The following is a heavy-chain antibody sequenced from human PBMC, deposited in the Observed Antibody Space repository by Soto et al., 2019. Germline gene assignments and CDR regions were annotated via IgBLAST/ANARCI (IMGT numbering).Heavy chain of an antibody. D-gene: IGHD5-12*01. J-gene: IGHJ6*02. CDR3: ARDPEMATTDYYYGMDV. V-gene: IGHV1-69*06. Sequence: AAPVKVSCKASGDTFSSYAISWVRQAPGQGLEWMGGIIPIFGTANYAQKFQGRVTITADKSTSTAYMGLSSLRSEDTAVYYCARDPEMATTDYYYGMDVWGQGTTVTVSS. CDR1: GDTFSSYA. CDR2: IIPIFGTA.